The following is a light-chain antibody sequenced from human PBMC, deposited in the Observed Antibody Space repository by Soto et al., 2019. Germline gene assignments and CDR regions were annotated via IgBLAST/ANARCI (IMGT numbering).Light chain of an antibody. CDR2: GAS. CDR3: QQYNNLRVT. Sequence: EIVMTQSQATLSVSPGERATLSCRASQSVSSNLAWYQQKPGQAPRLLIYGASTRATGIPARFSGSGSGTEFTLTISSLQSEDFAVYYCQQYNNLRVTFGQGTRLEIK. J-gene: IGKJ5*01. V-gene: IGKV3-15*01. CDR1: QSVSSN.